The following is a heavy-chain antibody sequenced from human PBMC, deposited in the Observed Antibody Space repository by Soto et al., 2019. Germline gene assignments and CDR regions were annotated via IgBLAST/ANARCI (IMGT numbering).Heavy chain of an antibody. CDR3: ARAQQTTTWVGELRRVYYMDV. CDR2: MNPNSGNT. CDR1: GYTFTSYD. D-gene: IGHD3-10*01. V-gene: IGHV1-8*01. Sequence: QVQLVQSGAEVKKPGASVKVSCKASGYTFTSYDINWVRQATGQGLEWMGGMNPNSGNTGYAQKFQGRVTMPRTTSISTAYMELSSLRSEDTAGYYCARAQQTTTWVGELRRVYYMDVWGKGTTVTVSS. J-gene: IGHJ6*03.